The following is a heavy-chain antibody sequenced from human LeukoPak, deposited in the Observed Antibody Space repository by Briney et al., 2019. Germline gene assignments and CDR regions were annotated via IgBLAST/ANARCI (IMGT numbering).Heavy chain of an antibody. Sequence: PGGSLRLSCAASGFTFSNAWMSWVRQAPGKGLEWVGRILSKTDGGTTDYAAPVKGRFTISRDDSKTTLYLQMNSLKIEDTAVYYCTTLTMIRGAHADYWGQGTLVTVSS. D-gene: IGHD3-10*01. CDR3: TTLTMIRGAHADY. CDR2: ILSKTDGGTT. V-gene: IGHV3-15*01. J-gene: IGHJ4*02. CDR1: GFTFSNAW.